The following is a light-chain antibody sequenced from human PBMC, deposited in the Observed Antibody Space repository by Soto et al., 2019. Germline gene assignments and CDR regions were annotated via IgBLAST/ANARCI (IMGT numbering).Light chain of an antibody. CDR3: CSYAGSITLYV. V-gene: IGLV2-23*01. Sequence: QSALTQPASVSGSPGQSITISCTGTSSDVGSYNLVSWYQQHPGKAPKLMIYEGSKRPSGFSNRFSGSKSGNTASLTISGLQAEDEADYYCCSYAGSITLYVFGTGTKLTVL. CDR1: SSDVGSYNL. CDR2: EGS. J-gene: IGLJ1*01.